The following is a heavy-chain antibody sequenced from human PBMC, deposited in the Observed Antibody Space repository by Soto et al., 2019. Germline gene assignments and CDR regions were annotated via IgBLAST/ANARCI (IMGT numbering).Heavy chain of an antibody. D-gene: IGHD3-10*01. CDR2: ISANNGNT. V-gene: IGHV1-18*01. CDR3: ARESHMVRGATYYYYGMDV. J-gene: IGHJ6*02. CDR1: GYTFTSYG. Sequence: ASVKVSCKASGYTFTSYGISWVRQAPGQGLEWMGWISANNGNTNYAQKLQGRVTITTDTSTSTAYMELRSLRSEDTAVYYCARESHMVRGATYYYYGMDVWGQGTTVTVSS.